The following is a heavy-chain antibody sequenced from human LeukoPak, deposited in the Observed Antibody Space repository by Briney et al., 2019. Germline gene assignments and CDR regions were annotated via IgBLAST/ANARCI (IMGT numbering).Heavy chain of an antibody. D-gene: IGHD2-15*01. V-gene: IGHV3-21*01. J-gene: IGHJ6*02. Sequence: GGSLRLSCAASVFTFSSYSMNWVRQAPGKGLEWVSSISSSSSYIYYADSVKGRFTISRDNAKNSLYLQMNSLRAEDTAVYYCSAATLINYYYYYGMDVWGQGTTVTVSS. CDR2: ISSSSSYI. CDR1: VFTFSSYS. CDR3: SAATLINYYYYYGMDV.